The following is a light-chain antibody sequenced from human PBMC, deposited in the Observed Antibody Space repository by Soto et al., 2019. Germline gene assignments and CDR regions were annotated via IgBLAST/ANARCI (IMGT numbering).Light chain of an antibody. Sequence: EIVMTQSPATLSVSPGDRATLSCWASQSVSGYLAWYQQKLGQPPRVLIYDAFNRAAGIPARFSGSGAGTDFTLTISSLEPEDFAIYYCQQRLSWPITFGQGTRLEIK. CDR3: QQRLSWPIT. CDR2: DAF. V-gene: IGKV3-11*01. J-gene: IGKJ5*01. CDR1: QSVSGY.